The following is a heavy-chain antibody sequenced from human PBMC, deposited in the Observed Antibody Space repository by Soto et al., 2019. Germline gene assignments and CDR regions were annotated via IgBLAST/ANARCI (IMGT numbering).Heavy chain of an antibody. D-gene: IGHD2-15*01. CDR1: GGSISSSSYY. J-gene: IGHJ5*02. V-gene: IGHV4-39*01. CDR2: IYYSGST. CDR3: ARRVVVVAATTNWFDP. Sequence: PSETLSLTCTVSGGSISSSSYYWGWIRQPPGKGLEWIGSIYYSGSTYYNPSLKSRVTISVDTSKNQFSLKLSSVTAADTAVYYCARRVVVVAATTNWFDPWGQGTLVTVSS.